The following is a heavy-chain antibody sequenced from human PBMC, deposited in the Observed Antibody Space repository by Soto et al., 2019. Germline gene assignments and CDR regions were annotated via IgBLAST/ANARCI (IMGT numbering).Heavy chain of an antibody. Sequence: QVQLQESGPGLVKPSETLSLTCTVSGGSISSYYWSWIRQPPGKGLEWIGYIYYSGSTNYNPSLKSRVTISVDTSKNQFSLKLSSVTAADTAVYYCARDSSGRGGDWFDPWGQGTLVTVSS. CDR3: ARDSSGRGGDWFDP. J-gene: IGHJ5*02. V-gene: IGHV4-59*08. D-gene: IGHD6-19*01. CDR1: GGSISSYY. CDR2: IYYSGST.